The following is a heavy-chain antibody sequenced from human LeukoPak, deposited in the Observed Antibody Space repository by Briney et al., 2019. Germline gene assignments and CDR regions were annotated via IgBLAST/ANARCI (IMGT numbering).Heavy chain of an antibody. V-gene: IGHV3-64*01. Sequence: GGSLRLSCAASGFTFSSYAMHWVRQAPGKGLEYVSAISSNGGSTYYANSVKGRFTISRDNSKNTLYLQMNSLRAEDTAVYYCAKTASGYGIYFDYWGQGTLVTVSS. J-gene: IGHJ4*02. CDR3: AKTASGYGIYFDY. CDR2: ISSNGGST. D-gene: IGHD6-25*01. CDR1: GFTFSSYA.